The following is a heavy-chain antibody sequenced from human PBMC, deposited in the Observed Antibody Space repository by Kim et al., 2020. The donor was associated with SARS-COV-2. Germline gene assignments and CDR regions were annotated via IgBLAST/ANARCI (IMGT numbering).Heavy chain of an antibody. CDR1: GFTFSTYS. V-gene: IGHV3-48*01. Sequence: GGSLRLSCAASGFTFSTYSVNWVRQAPGKGLEWVSHISSTSRTIYYADSVKGRFTISRDNAKNSLYLQMNSLRAEDTAVYYCTRDGRRGYDMDVWGQGTTVTGSS. J-gene: IGHJ6*02. CDR3: TRDGRRGYDMDV. CDR2: ISSTSRTI. D-gene: IGHD2-15*01.